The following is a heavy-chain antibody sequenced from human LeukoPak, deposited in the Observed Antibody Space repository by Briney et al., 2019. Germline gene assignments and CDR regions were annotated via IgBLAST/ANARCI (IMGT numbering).Heavy chain of an antibody. CDR2: IYSGGST. CDR3: AKGSGYSSGWYGGHFDY. D-gene: IGHD6-19*01. Sequence: GGSLRLSCAASGLTVSSNYMSWVRQAPGKGLEWVSVIYSGGSTYYADSVKGRFTISRDNSKNTLYLQMNSLRAEDTAVYYCAKGSGYSSGWYGGHFDYWGQGTLVTVSS. J-gene: IGHJ4*02. V-gene: IGHV3-53*01. CDR1: GLTVSSNY.